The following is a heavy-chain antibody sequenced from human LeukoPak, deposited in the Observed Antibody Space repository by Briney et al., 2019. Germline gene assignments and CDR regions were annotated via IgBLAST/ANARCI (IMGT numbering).Heavy chain of an antibody. CDR1: GGTFSSYA. CDR3: ARESIVGATFDI. CDR2: IIPIFGTA. V-gene: IGHV1-69*13. Sequence: SVKVSCKASGGTFSSYAISWVRQAPGQGLEWMGGIIPIFGTANYAQKFQGRVTITADETTSTAYMELSSLRSEDTAVYYCARESIVGATFDIWGQGTMVTVSS. D-gene: IGHD1-26*01. J-gene: IGHJ3*02.